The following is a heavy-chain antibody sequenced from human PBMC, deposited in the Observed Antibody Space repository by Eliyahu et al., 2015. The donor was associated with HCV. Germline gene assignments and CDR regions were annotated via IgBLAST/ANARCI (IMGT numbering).Heavy chain of an antibody. J-gene: IGHJ6*02. V-gene: IGHV3-48*01. CDR1: GFTFSSYS. CDR2: ISSSSSTI. Sequence: EVQLVESGGGLVQPGGSLRLSCAASGFTFSSYSMNWVRQAPGKGLEWVSYISSSSSTIYYADSVKGRFTISRDNAKNSLYLQMNSLRAENTAVYYCARDGTGYGMDVWGQGTTVTVSS. CDR3: ARDGTGYGMDV. D-gene: IGHD1-1*01.